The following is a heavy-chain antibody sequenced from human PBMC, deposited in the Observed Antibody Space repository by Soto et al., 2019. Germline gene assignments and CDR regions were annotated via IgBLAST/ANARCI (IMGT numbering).Heavy chain of an antibody. CDR2: INPIVGRA. V-gene: IGHV1-69*08. D-gene: IGHD1-20*01. Sequence: SVKVSCKASGGTFSSYTISWVRQAPGQGLEWMGRINPIVGRASYAQKFQGRVTMTRDTSTSTVYMELSSLRSEDTAVYYCARAGITGTLAAFDIWGQGTMVTVSS. J-gene: IGHJ3*02. CDR3: ARAGITGTLAAFDI. CDR1: GGTFSSYT.